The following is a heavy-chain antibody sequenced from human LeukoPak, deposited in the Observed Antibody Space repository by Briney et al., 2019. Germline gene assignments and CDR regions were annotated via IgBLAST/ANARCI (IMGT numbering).Heavy chain of an antibody. CDR2: ISYDGSNK. J-gene: IGHJ6*03. Sequence: PGRSLRLSCAASGFTFSSYAMHWVRQAPGKGLEWVAVISYDGSNKHYADSVKGRFTISRDNSNNTLYLQMNSLRAEDTAVYYCAKELNYYMDVWGKGTTVTVSS. CDR3: AKELNYYMDV. V-gene: IGHV3-30*18. CDR1: GFTFSSYA.